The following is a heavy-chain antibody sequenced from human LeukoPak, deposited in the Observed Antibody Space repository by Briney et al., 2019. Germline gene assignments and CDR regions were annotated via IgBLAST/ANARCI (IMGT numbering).Heavy chain of an antibody. Sequence: ASVKVSCKASGYTFTSYDINWVRQAPGHGLEWMGWMNPNTGNTGYAQRFQGRVTMTRNTSISTAYMELSSLRSEDTAVYYCATRGVSDAFDIWGQGTMVTVSS. CDR2: MNPNTGNT. J-gene: IGHJ3*02. CDR1: GYTFTSYD. D-gene: IGHD3-3*01. CDR3: ATRGVSDAFDI. V-gene: IGHV1-8*01.